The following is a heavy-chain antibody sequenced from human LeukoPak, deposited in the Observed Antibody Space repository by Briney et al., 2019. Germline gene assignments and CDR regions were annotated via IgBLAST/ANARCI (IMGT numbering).Heavy chain of an antibody. Sequence: LETLSLTCAVHGGSFSGYFWSWIRQPPGKGLEYIGEINHSGDTTYNPSLKTRVTISVDTSKNQFSLNMISVTAADTAVYYCARSMGQGGDAFDIWGQGTMVTVSS. CDR2: INHSGDT. J-gene: IGHJ3*02. D-gene: IGHD1-26*01. V-gene: IGHV4-34*01. CDR1: GGSFSGYF. CDR3: ARSMGQGGDAFDI.